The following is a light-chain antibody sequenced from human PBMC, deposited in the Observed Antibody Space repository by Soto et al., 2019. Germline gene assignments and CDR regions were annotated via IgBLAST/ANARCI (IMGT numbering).Light chain of an antibody. CDR3: SSFTSNRIYV. V-gene: IGLV2-14*03. CDR2: GVT. CDR1: HNDIGTYDY. Sequence: QSALTQPTSVSGSPGQSITISCTGNHNDIGTYDYVSWYQQHPGRAPRLLIHGVTTRPSGISDRFSASKSGLTASLTIYGLQPEDEADYYCSSFTSNRIYVFGPGTKVTVL. J-gene: IGLJ1*01.